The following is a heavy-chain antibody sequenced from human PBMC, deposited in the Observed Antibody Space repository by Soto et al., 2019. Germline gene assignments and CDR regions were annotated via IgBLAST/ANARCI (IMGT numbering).Heavy chain of an antibody. CDR2: ISSSSSYI. J-gene: IGHJ4*02. Sequence: EVQLVESGGGLVKPGGSLRLSCAASGFTFSSYSMNWVRQAPGKGLEWVSAISSSSSYIYYADSVKGRFTISRDNSKNSLYLHMNSLRAEDTAVYYCAGGERGYYGSGSYSTYWGQGTLVTVSS. CDR3: AGGERGYYGSGSYSTY. CDR1: GFTFSSYS. D-gene: IGHD3-10*01. V-gene: IGHV3-21*01.